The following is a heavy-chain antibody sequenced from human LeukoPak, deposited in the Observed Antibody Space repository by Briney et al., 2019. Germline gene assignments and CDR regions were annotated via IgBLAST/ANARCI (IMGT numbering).Heavy chain of an antibody. CDR2: IYPDDSDT. D-gene: IGHD2-8*02. CDR3: ARQPRYATGWYLDF. V-gene: IGHV5-51*01. CDR1: GYTFTNYW. J-gene: IGHJ4*02. Sequence: GESLKISCKGSGYTFTNYWIGWVRQMPGKGLEWMGFIYPDDSDTRYSPSFQGQVTISADKSITTAYLQWSSLKASDSAMYYCARQPRYATGWYLDFRGQGTLVTVSS.